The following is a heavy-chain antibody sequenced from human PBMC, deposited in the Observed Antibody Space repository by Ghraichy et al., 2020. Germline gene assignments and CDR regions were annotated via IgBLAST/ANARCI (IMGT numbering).Heavy chain of an antibody. J-gene: IGHJ4*02. CDR1: GFIFSQYW. D-gene: IGHD1-1*01. V-gene: IGHV3-7*04. CDR2: INEPGSER. Sequence: GGSLRLSCAGSGFIFSQYWLSWARQTPGKGLEWVGNINEPGSERFYVGSVEGRFIISRDNAKKVLYLQMESLTAEDTGVYYCARNDMAGTADYWGQGTPVTVSS. CDR3: ARNDMAGTADY.